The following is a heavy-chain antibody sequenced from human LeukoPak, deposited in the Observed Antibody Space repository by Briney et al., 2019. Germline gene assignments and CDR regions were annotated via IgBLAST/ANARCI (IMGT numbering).Heavy chain of an antibody. CDR2: IYSGGST. Sequence: GGSLRLSCAASGFTVSSNYMSWVRQAPGKGLEWVSVIYSGGSTYYADSVKGRFTISRDNSKNTLYLQMNSLRAEDTAVYYCARGPSDSSGYYYEGDAFDIWGQGTVVTVSS. V-gene: IGHV3-53*01. CDR1: GFTVSSNY. J-gene: IGHJ3*02. D-gene: IGHD3-22*01. CDR3: ARGPSDSSGYYYEGDAFDI.